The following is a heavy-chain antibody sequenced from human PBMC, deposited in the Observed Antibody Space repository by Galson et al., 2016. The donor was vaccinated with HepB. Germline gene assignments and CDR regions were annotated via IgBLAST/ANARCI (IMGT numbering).Heavy chain of an antibody. V-gene: IGHV3-33*01. CDR3: ARANVAYTRDWYVLEVLF. D-gene: IGHD6-19*01. Sequence: LRLSCAASGFTFSSFGMHWVRQAPGKGLEWVAVIWYDGSNKYYADSVKGRFTISRDNSKNTLYLQMNSLRAEDTAVYYCARANVAYTRDWYVLEVLFWGQGTLVTVSS. CDR2: IWYDGSNK. J-gene: IGHJ4*02. CDR1: GFTFSSFG.